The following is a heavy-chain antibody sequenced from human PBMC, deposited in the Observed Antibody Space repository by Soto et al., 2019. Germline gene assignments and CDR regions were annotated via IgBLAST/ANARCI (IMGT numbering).Heavy chain of an antibody. D-gene: IGHD7-27*01. CDR1: RFTFSSYW. J-gene: IGHJ4*02. CDR2: IKQDGSEE. CDR3: ARDVLGIGDY. Sequence: EVQLVESGGGLVQPGGSLRLSCAASRFTFSSYWMTWVRQAPGKGLEWVANIKQDGSEEYYVDSVKGRFTTSRDNAKNSLYLQMSSLRAEDTAVYYCARDVLGIGDYWGQGALVTVSS. V-gene: IGHV3-7*01.